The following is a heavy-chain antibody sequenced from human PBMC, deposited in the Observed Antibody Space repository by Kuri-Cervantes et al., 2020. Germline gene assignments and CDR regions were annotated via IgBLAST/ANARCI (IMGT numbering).Heavy chain of an antibody. CDR3: ARDRGAHYYYNGLDV. V-gene: IGHV3-30-3*01. CDR2: ISSDGSKK. J-gene: IGHJ6*02. CDR1: GFSFRSYA. Sequence: GGSLRLSCAASGFSFRSYAMHWVRQPPGKGLEWVAVISSDGSKKYYPDSVKGRFTISRDNSKNTLYMQMSSLRAEDTAVYYCARDRGAHYYYNGLDVWGQGTTVTVSS. D-gene: IGHD3-16*01.